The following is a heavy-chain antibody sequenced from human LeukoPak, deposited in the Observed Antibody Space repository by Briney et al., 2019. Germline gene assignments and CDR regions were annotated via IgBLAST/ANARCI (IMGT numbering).Heavy chain of an antibody. CDR2: ISGSGGST. V-gene: IGHV3-23*01. Sequence: GGSLRLSCAASGFTFSSYAMSWVRQAPGKGLEWVPAISGSGGSTYYADSVKGRFTISRDNSKNTLYLQMNSLRAEDTAVYYCAKGRDFWMWRDGMDVWGQGTTVTVSS. CDR3: AKGRDFWMWRDGMDV. CDR1: GFTFSSYA. D-gene: IGHD3-3*01. J-gene: IGHJ6*02.